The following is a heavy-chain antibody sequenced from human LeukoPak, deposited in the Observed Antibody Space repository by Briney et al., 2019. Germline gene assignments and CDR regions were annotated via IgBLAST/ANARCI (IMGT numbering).Heavy chain of an antibody. J-gene: IGHJ4*02. Sequence: NSGASLRLSCAASGFTFSSYSMNWVRQAPGKGLEWVSSISSSSSYIYYADSVKGRFTISRDNAKNSLYLQMTSLRAEDTAVYYCARAEAYSYGRYFDYWGQGTLVTVSS. CDR1: GFTFSSYS. D-gene: IGHD5-18*01. V-gene: IGHV3-21*01. CDR2: ISSSSSYI. CDR3: ARAEAYSYGRYFDY.